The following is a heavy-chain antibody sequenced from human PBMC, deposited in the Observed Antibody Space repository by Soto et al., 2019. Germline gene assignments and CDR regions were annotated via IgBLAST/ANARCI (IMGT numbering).Heavy chain of an antibody. D-gene: IGHD1-26*01. Sequence: QVHLVESGGGMVQPGKSLRLSCEASGFSFRSYGLHWVRQAPGKGLEWIGLISYDGSNQFYADSVRGRFTISRDNSNNTLYLQMTSLRVEDTAVYYCAKDLFSGGSYPNWFDPWGHGTLVTVSS. CDR2: ISYDGSNQ. CDR1: GFSFRSYG. CDR3: AKDLFSGGSYPNWFDP. V-gene: IGHV3-30*18. J-gene: IGHJ5*02.